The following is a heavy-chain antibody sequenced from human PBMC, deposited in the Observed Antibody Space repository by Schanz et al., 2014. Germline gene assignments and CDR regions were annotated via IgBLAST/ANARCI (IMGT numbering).Heavy chain of an antibody. J-gene: IGHJ4*02. CDR3: ARDRLECGAQCYSVEVFEI. CDR1: GYTFVSYS. D-gene: IGHD2-21*01. V-gene: IGHV1-18*04. Sequence: QVHLVQSGAEVHKPGASLKISCKASGYTFVSYSMHWVRQAPGQGLEWMGWISAYNGNTNYAQKLQGRVTMTTDTSTNTAYMELSRLRSEDTAVYYCARDRLECGAQCYSVEVFEIWGQGTLVIVSS. CDR2: ISAYNGNT.